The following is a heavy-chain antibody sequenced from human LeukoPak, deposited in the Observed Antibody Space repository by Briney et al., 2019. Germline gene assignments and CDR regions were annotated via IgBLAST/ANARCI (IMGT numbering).Heavy chain of an antibody. CDR1: GYTFTGYY. V-gene: IGHV1-2*04. CDR2: INPNSGGT. J-gene: IGHJ6*02. CDR3: ARMRPHSQRDGMDV. D-gene: IGHD1-14*01. Sequence: ASVTVSCKASGYTFTGYYMHWVRQAPGQGLEWMGWINPNSGGTNYAQKFQGWVTMTRDTSISTAYMELSRLRSDDTAVYYCARMRPHSQRDGMDVWGQGTTVTVSS.